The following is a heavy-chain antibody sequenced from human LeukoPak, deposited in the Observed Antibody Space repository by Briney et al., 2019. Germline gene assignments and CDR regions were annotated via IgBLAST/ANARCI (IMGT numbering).Heavy chain of an antibody. CDR2: ISSSGTYI. Sequence: GGSLRLSCTASGITLTSYSMNWVRQAPGKGLEWVSSISSSGTYIYYADSVKGRFTISRDNAKHSLYLQMNSLRAEDTAVYYCARDPVYYYDSSGYYSWGQGTLVTVSS. CDR3: ARDPVYYYDSSGYYS. J-gene: IGHJ4*02. CDR1: GITLTSYS. V-gene: IGHV3-21*01. D-gene: IGHD3-22*01.